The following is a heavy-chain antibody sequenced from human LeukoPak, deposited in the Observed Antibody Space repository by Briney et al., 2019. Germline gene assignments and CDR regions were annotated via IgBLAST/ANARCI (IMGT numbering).Heavy chain of an antibody. J-gene: IGHJ4*02. CDR1: GFTFSNYG. D-gene: IGHD4-11*01. CDR3: AKDAQRGFDYSNSLEH. Sequence: GRSLRLSFEASGFTFSNYGMPWVRQAPGKGLEWVAVIWSDGTNQYYADSVKGRYTISRNNFNNLVSLQMDRLRAEDTAVYYCAKDAQRGFDYSNSLEHWGQGSLVIVSS. CDR2: IWSDGTNQ. V-gene: IGHV3-33*06.